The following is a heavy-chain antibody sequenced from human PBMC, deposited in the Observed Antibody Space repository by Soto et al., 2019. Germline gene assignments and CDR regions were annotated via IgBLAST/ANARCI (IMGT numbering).Heavy chain of an antibody. V-gene: IGHV5-10-1*01. CDR3: AMVHKNWFDS. J-gene: IGHJ5*01. Sequence: GELLRFSCMASGYNFAALWMQWVRQMPVKGLEWLGKIDPSDYYTNYSPSFEGHVTISTDNSITTADLQCSSLRASDTALYGCAMVHKNWFDSWA. CDR2: IDPSDYYT. CDR1: GYNFAALW.